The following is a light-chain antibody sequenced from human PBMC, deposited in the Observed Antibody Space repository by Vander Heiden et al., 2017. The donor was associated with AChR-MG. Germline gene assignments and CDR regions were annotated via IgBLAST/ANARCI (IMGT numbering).Light chain of an antibody. Sequence: IQMTQSPSSLSASVGDRVTITCQASQDISFYLNWYQQKPGKAPKLLLHDASSLEIGVPSRFSGSASGTDFTFTISILHTEDLGTYYCQQDDNHPHTFGGGTKVEIK. CDR2: DAS. CDR1: QDISFY. CDR3: QQDDNHPHT. J-gene: IGKJ4*01. V-gene: IGKV1-33*01.